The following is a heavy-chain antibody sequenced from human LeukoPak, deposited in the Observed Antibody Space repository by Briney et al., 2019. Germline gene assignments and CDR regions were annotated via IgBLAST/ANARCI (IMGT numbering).Heavy chain of an antibody. CDR1: GFTVSSNY. CDR3: ARVPAAIRDYYYYYYYMDV. CDR2: ISGSGGST. V-gene: IGHV3-23*01. D-gene: IGHD2-2*02. Sequence: GGSLRLSCAASGFTVSSNYMSWVRQAPGKGLEWVSAISGSGGSTYYADSVKGRFTISRDNSKNTLYLQMNSLRAEDTAVYYCARVPAAIRDYYYYYYYMDVWGKGTTVTVSS. J-gene: IGHJ6*03.